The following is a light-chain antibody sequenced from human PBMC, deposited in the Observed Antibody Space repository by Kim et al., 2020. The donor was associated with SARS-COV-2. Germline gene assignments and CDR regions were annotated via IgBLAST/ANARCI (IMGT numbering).Light chain of an antibody. V-gene: IGKV3-15*01. CDR2: GAS. CDR1: QSVTYN. CDR3: QQYNNWPPPWT. Sequence: EIVMTQSPATLSVSPGERATLSCRASQSVTYNLAWYQQKPGQAPRLLIYGASARATGVPARFSGSGSGTEFTLTIGSLQSEDFAVYYCQQYNNWPPPWTFGQGTKVDIK. J-gene: IGKJ1*01.